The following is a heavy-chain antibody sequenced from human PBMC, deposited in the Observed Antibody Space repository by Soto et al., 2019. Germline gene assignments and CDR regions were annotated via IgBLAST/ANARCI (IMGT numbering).Heavy chain of an antibody. V-gene: IGHV3-30*18. Sequence: QVQLVESGGGVVQPGRSLRLSCAASGFTFSSYGMHWVRQAPGKGLEWVAVISYDGSNKYYADSVKGRFTITRDNSKNTLDLKITRLRDKDTLVYYCAKDNHDAGDYYIDYWGQGTLVTVSS. CDR1: GFTFSSYG. J-gene: IGHJ4*02. CDR2: ISYDGSNK. CDR3: AKDNHDAGDYYIDY. D-gene: IGHD4-17*01.